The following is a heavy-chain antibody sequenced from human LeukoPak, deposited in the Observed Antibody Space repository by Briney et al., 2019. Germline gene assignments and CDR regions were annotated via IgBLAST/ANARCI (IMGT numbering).Heavy chain of an antibody. CDR1: GGSISSYY. CDR2: IYYSGST. V-gene: IGHV4-59*08. Sequence: SETLSLTCTVTGGSISSYYWSWIRQPPGKGREWIGYIYYSGSTNYNPSLKSRVTISVDTSKNQFSLKLSSVTAADTAVYYCGRQAPMVRGVIIDYWGQGTLVTVSS. D-gene: IGHD3-10*01. J-gene: IGHJ4*02. CDR3: GRQAPMVRGVIIDY.